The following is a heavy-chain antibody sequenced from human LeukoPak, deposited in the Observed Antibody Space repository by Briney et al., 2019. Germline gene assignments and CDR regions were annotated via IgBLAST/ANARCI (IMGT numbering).Heavy chain of an antibody. D-gene: IGHD6-6*01. V-gene: IGHV6-1*01. CDR2: TYYRSKWHN. CDR3: ARSITARYDY. J-gene: IGHJ4*02. Sequence: SQTLSPTCAISGDSVSTNSAAWNWIRQSPSRGLEWLGRTYYRSKWHNDYAVSVKSRITINPDTSKNQFSLQLNSVTPEDTAVYYCARSITARYDYWGQGTLVTVSP. CDR1: GDSVSTNSAA.